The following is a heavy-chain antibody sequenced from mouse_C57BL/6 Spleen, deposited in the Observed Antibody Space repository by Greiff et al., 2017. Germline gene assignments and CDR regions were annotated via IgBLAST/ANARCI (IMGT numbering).Heavy chain of an antibody. V-gene: IGHV1-81*01. Sequence: QVQLQQSGAELARPGASVKLSCKASGYTFTSYGISWVKQRTGQGLEWIGEIYPRSGTTYYNEKFKGKATLTADKSSSTAYMELRSLTSEDSAVYDCARARGLRHGYAMDYWGQGTSVTVSS. CDR2: IYPRSGTT. D-gene: IGHD2-4*01. CDR3: ARARGLRHGYAMDY. J-gene: IGHJ4*01. CDR1: GYTFTSYG.